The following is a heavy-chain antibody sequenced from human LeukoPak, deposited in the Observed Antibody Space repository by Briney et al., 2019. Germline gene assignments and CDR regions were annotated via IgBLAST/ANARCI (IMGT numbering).Heavy chain of an antibody. CDR3: ARDVYYVRMGGNWFDP. CDR1: GGTFSSYA. V-gene: IGHV1-69*01. Sequence: SVKVSCKASGGTFSSYAISWVRQAPGQGLEWMGGIIPIFGTANYAQKFQGRVTITGAESTSTAYMELSRLRSEDTAVYYCARDVYYVRMGGNWFDPWGQGTLVTVSS. J-gene: IGHJ5*02. D-gene: IGHD3-10*02. CDR2: IIPIFGTA.